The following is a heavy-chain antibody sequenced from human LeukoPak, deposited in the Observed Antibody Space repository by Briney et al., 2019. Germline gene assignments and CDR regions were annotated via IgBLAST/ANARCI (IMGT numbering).Heavy chain of an antibody. Sequence: PGESLKISCKGSGYNFTTYWIGWVRQMPGKGLEWMGIIYPGDSDTRYSPSFQGQVTISADKSISTAYLQWSSLQASDTAMYYRARHANGQIDYWGQGTLVTVSS. CDR1: GYNFTTYW. CDR2: IYPGDSDT. J-gene: IGHJ4*02. V-gene: IGHV5-51*01. CDR3: ARHANGQIDY. D-gene: IGHD2-8*01.